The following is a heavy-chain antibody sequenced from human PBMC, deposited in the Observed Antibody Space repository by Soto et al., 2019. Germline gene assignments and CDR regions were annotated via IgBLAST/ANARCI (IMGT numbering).Heavy chain of an antibody. J-gene: IGHJ4*02. CDR1: GFTFSSYS. V-gene: IGHV3-21*01. Sequence: EVQLVESGGGLVKPGGSLRLSCAASGFTFSSYSMNWVRQAPGKGLEWVSSISSSSSYIYYADSVKGRFTISRDNAKNTLYLQMNSLRAEDTAVYYCAREAMVRGFDYWGQGPLVTVSS. D-gene: IGHD3-10*01. CDR2: ISSSSSYI. CDR3: AREAMVRGFDY.